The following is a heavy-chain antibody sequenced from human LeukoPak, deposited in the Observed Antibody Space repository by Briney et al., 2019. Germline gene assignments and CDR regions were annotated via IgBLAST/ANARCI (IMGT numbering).Heavy chain of an antibody. Sequence: PSETLSLTCTVSGGSVSSGSYYWSWIRQPPGKGLEWIGYIYYSGSTNYNPSLKSRVTISVDTSKNQFSLKLSSVTAADTAVYYCARDLRSSWYYYGMDVWGQGTTVTVSS. CDR1: GGSVSSGSYY. CDR3: ARDLRSSWYYYGMDV. CDR2: IYYSGST. D-gene: IGHD6-13*01. V-gene: IGHV4-61*01. J-gene: IGHJ6*02.